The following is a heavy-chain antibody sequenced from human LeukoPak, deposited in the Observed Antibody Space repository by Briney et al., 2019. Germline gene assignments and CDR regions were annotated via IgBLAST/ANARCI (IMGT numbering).Heavy chain of an antibody. D-gene: IGHD5-18*01. V-gene: IGHV3-64*01. CDR2: ISSNGGST. CDR1: GFTFSSYA. Sequence: GGSLRLSCAASGFTFSSYAMHWVRQAPGKGLEYVSAISSNGGSTYYANSVKGRFTISRDNSKNTLYLQMNSLRAEDTAVYYCANTGYSYGAPDYWGQGTLVTVSS. J-gene: IGHJ4*02. CDR3: ANTGYSYGAPDY.